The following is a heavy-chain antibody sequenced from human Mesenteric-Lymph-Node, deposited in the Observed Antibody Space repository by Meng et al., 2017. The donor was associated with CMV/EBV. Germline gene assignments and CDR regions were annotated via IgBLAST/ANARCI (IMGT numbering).Heavy chain of an antibody. Sequence: GESLKISCAASVFTFSSYWMHWVRQAPGKGLVWVSRINSDGSSTSYEDSVKGRFTISRDNAKNTLYLQMNSLRVEDTAVYYCARDRGIVVVPAASRYYYGMDVWGQGTTVTVSS. CDR2: INSDGSST. CDR3: ARDRGIVVVPAASRYYYGMDV. D-gene: IGHD2-2*01. V-gene: IGHV3-74*01. J-gene: IGHJ6*02. CDR1: VFTFSSYW.